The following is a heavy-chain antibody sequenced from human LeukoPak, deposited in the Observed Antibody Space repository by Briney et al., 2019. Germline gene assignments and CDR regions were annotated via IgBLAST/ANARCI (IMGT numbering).Heavy chain of an antibody. CDR1: GITLSNYG. CDR3: AKRGVVIRVILVGFHKEAYYFDS. V-gene: IGHV3-23*01. D-gene: IGHD3-22*01. Sequence: PGGSLRLSCAVPGITLSNYGMSWVRQAPGKGLEWVAGISDNGGRTLYADSVKGRFTISRDNPKNTLYLQMNSLRAEDTAVYFCAKRGVVIRVILVGFHKEAYYFDSWGQGALVTVSS. CDR2: ISDNGGRT. J-gene: IGHJ4*02.